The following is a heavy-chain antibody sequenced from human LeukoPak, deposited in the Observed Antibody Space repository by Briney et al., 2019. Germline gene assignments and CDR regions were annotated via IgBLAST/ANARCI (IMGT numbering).Heavy chain of an antibody. CDR1: GSTFSSYS. CDR2: ISSSGSTI. Sequence: GGSLRLSCGASGSTFSSYSMNWVRQAPGKGLEWVSYISSSGSTIYYAASVKGRFTISRDNAKTSLYLQMNSLRAEDTAVYYCAELGITMIGGVWGKGTTVTISS. CDR3: AELGITMIGGV. V-gene: IGHV3-48*04. D-gene: IGHD3-10*02. J-gene: IGHJ6*04.